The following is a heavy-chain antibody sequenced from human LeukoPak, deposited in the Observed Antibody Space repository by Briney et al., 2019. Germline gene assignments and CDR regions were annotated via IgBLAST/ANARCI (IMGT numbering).Heavy chain of an antibody. CDR1: GGSISSYY. J-gene: IGHJ4*02. Sequence: PSETLSLTCTVSGGSISSYYWSWIRQPPGKGLEWIGYIYYSGSTNYNPSLKSRVTISVDTSKNQFSLKLSSVTAADTAVYYCARQIYYGSGSYFSDKFDYWGQGTLVTVSS. V-gene: IGHV4-59*08. D-gene: IGHD3-10*01. CDR3: ARQIYYGSGSYFSDKFDY. CDR2: IYYSGST.